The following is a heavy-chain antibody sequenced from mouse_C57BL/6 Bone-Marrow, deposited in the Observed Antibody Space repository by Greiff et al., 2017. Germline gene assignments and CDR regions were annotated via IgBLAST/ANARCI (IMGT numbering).Heavy chain of an antibody. CDR1: GYTFTSFW. CDR3: AREGFITTMDY. Sequence: QVQLQQPGAELVMPGASVKLSCKASGYTFTSFWMHWVKQRPGQGLEWIGEIDPSDSYTNYNQKFKGKSTLTVDKSSSTAYMQLSSLTSEDSAVYYGAREGFITTMDYWGQGTSVTVAS. D-gene: IGHD1-1*01. J-gene: IGHJ4*01. V-gene: IGHV1-69*01. CDR2: IDPSDSYT.